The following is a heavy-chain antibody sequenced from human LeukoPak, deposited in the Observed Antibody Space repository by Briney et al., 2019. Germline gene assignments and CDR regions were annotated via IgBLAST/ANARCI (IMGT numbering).Heavy chain of an antibody. CDR2: INHGGST. J-gene: IGHJ6*03. Sequence: SETLSLTCAFSGGPSTLHYWSWIRQSPGKGLEWIGDINHGGSTSYKSSFKSRVTISLDTSKNQISLKLSSVTAADTGVYFCARGGQYMSARWYGGAYYYVDVWGKGTTVTVSS. D-gene: IGHD6-13*01. CDR1: GGPSTLHY. CDR3: ARGGQYMSARWYGGAYYYVDV. V-gene: IGHV4-34*01.